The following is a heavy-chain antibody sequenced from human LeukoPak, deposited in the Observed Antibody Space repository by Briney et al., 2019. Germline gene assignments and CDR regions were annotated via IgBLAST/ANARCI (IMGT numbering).Heavy chain of an antibody. V-gene: IGHV4-34*01. CDR2: INHSGST. J-gene: IGHJ6*02. D-gene: IGHD3-10*01. CDR3: ARGYLWFGELLSWYYYGMDV. CDR1: GGSFSGYY. Sequence: SETLSLTCAVYGGSFSGYYWSWIRQPPGKGLEWIGEINHSGSTNYNPSLKSRVTISVDTSKNQFSLKLSSVTAADTAVYYCARGYLWFGELLSWYYYGMDVWGQGTTVTVSS.